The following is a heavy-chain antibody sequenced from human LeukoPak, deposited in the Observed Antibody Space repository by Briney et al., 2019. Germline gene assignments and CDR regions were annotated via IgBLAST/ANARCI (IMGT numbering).Heavy chain of an antibody. D-gene: IGHD6-19*01. Sequence: PSETLPLTCTVSGGSISSYYWSWIRQPPGKGLEWIGYIYYSGSTNYNPSLKSRVTISVDTSKNQFSLKLSSVTAADTAVYYCAREAPIEYSSGCFDYWGQGTLVTVSS. CDR1: GGSISSYY. CDR3: AREAPIEYSSGCFDY. CDR2: IYYSGST. V-gene: IGHV4-59*01. J-gene: IGHJ4*02.